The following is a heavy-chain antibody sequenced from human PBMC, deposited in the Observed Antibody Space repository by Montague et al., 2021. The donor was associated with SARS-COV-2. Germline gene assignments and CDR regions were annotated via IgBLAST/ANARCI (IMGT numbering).Heavy chain of an antibody. V-gene: IGHV4-39*07. CDR3: ARDPIVVVAATLNNWFDP. J-gene: IGHJ5*02. D-gene: IGHD2-15*01. CDR1: GGSISSSSYY. Sequence: SETLSLTCTVSGGSISSSSYYWGWIRQPPGKGLEWIGSIYYSGSTYYNPSLKIRVTISVDTSKNQFSLKLSSVTAADTAVYSCARDPIVVVAATLNNWFDPGGQGTLVTVSS. CDR2: IYYSGST.